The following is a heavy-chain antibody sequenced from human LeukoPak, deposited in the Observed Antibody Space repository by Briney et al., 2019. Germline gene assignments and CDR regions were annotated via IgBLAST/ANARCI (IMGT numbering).Heavy chain of an antibody. D-gene: IGHD2-15*01. Sequence: PGGSLRLSCAASGFTVSSNYMSWVRQAPGKGLEWVSVIYSGGSTYYADSVKGRFTISRDNSKNTLYLQMNSLRAEDTAVYYCARYCSGGSCYSGSRYYFDYWGQGTLVTVSS. V-gene: IGHV3-53*01. CDR3: ARYCSGGSCYSGSRYYFDY. CDR1: GFTVSSNY. CDR2: IYSGGST. J-gene: IGHJ4*02.